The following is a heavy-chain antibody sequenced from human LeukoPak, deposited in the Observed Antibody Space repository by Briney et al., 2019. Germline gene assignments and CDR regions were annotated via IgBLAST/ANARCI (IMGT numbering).Heavy chain of an antibody. CDR1: GFTFSSYA. D-gene: IGHD3-16*02. CDR3: ARDVVTSLNIVKYYYYGMDV. J-gene: IGHJ6*02. Sequence: GGSLRPSCAASGFTFSSYAMSWVRQAPGKGLEWVSAISGSGDSTYYADSVKGRFTISRDNSKNTLYLQMNNLRAEDTAVYYCARDVVTSLNIVKYYYYGMDVWGQGTTVTVSS. CDR2: ISGSGDST. V-gene: IGHV3-23*01.